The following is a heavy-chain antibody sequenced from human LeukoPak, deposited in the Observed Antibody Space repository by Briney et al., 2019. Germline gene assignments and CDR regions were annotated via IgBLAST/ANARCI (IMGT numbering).Heavy chain of an antibody. CDR1: GFTFSSYA. CDR2: ISYDGSNK. D-gene: IGHD3-10*01. Sequence: GRSLRLSCAASGFTFSSYAMPWVRQAPGKGLEWVAVISYDGSNKYYADSVKGRFTISRDNSKNTLYLQMNSLRAEDTAVYYCARGVGVRYAFDIWGQGTMVTVSS. V-gene: IGHV3-30-3*01. CDR3: ARGVGVRYAFDI. J-gene: IGHJ3*02.